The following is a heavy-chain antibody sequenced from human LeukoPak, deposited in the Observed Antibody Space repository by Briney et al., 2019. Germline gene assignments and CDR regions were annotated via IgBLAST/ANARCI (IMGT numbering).Heavy chain of an antibody. J-gene: IGHJ4*02. D-gene: IGHD1-26*01. V-gene: IGHV3-30*03. CDR1: GFTFSSYW. CDR3: ARDYRSGSYSGGAIDY. Sequence: GGSLRLSCAASGFTFSSYWMSWVRQAPGKGLEWVALISYDGTNKYYADSVKGRFTISRDNSKNTLYLQMNSLRTDDTAVYFCARDYRSGSYSGGAIDYWGQGTLVTVSS. CDR2: ISYDGTNK.